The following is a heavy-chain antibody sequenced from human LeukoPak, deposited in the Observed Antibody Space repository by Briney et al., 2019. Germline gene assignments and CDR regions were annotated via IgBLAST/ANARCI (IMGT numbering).Heavy chain of an antibody. Sequence: GGSLRLSCAASGFTFDDYAMHWVRQAPGKGLEWVSAISGSGGSTYYADSVKGRFTISRDNSKNTLYLQMNSLRAEDTAVYYCAKVGVVVVAAADYWGQGTLVTVSS. D-gene: IGHD2-15*01. V-gene: IGHV3-23*01. J-gene: IGHJ4*02. CDR2: ISGSGGST. CDR3: AKVGVVVVAAADY. CDR1: GFTFDDYA.